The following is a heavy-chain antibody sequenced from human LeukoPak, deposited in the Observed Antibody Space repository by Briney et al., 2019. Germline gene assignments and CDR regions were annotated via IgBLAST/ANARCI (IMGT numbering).Heavy chain of an antibody. Sequence: PSETLSLTCTVSGGSISSYFWRWIRQPAGKGLEWIGRIYSSGNTNYNPALKSRVTMSVDTSKNQISLKLSSVTAADTAVYYCARGSASPAAIPFDFWGQGIMVTVSS. D-gene: IGHD2-2*02. J-gene: IGHJ3*01. V-gene: IGHV4-4*07. CDR2: IYSSGNT. CDR3: ARGSASPAAIPFDF. CDR1: GGSISSYF.